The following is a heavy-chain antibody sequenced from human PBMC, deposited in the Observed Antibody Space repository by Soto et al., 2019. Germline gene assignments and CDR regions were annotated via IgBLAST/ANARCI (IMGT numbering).Heavy chain of an antibody. CDR2: IVPLFGTT. V-gene: IGHV1-69*01. Sequence: QVQRVQSGAEVKKPGSSVKVSCKASGGNFTSYAISWVRQAPGQGLEFMGGIVPLFGTTNYAHKFRGRVTITADEPTSTVYMELSSLTSEDTAVYYCAKASGRSWYNWFDPWGQGTLVTVST. J-gene: IGHJ5*02. CDR1: GGNFTSYA. CDR3: AKASGRSWYNWFDP. D-gene: IGHD6-13*01.